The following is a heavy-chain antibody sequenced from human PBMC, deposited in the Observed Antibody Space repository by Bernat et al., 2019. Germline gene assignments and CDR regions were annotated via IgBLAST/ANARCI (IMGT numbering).Heavy chain of an antibody. CDR1: GFTFSSYG. D-gene: IGHD3-22*01. V-gene: IGHV3-33*01. CDR2: IWYDVSSK. Sequence: QVQLVESGGGVVQPGRSLRLSCAASGFTFSSYGMHWVRQAPGKGLEWVAAIWYDVSSKYYGDSVRGRFTISRDNSKNTLYLQMNSLRAEDTAVYYCARDGGDGSCYHDAFDIWGQGTLVTVSS. CDR3: ARDGGDGSCYHDAFDI. J-gene: IGHJ3*02.